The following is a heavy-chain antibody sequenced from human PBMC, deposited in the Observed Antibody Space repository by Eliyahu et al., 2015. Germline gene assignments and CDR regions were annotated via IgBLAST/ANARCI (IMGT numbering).Heavy chain of an antibody. CDR1: GFTFXSSD. CDR2: IGTAGDT. J-gene: IGHJ3*02. V-gene: IGHV3-13*01. D-gene: IGHD1-1*01. CDR3: ARGLVGRTGTGVRFAFDI. Sequence: EVQLVESGGGLVQPGGSLILSXAASGFTFXSSDMHWVPQATGKGLEWVSAIGTAGDTYYPGSVKGRFTISRENAKNSLYLQMNSLRAGDTAVYYCARGLVGRTGTGVRFAFDIWGQGTMVTVSS.